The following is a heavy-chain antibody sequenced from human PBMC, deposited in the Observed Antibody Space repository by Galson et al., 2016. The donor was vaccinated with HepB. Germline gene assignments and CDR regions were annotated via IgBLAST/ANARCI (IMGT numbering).Heavy chain of an antibody. CDR3: AKERLVRRIFDH. J-gene: IGHJ4*02. Sequence: SLRLACAASGFVFSNFGLSWVRQAPGKGLEWAASIRTRRTTYYSDSVQGRFTISRDNSNNTLYLQMNSLRAEDTAVYYCAKERLVRRIFDHWGQGTLLTVSS. CDR1: GFVFSNFG. D-gene: IGHD1-1*01. CDR2: IRTRRTT. V-gene: IGHV3-23*01.